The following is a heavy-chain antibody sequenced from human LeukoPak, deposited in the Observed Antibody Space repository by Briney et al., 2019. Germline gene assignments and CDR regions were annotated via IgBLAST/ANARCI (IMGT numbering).Heavy chain of an antibody. V-gene: IGHV1-18*01. CDR2: ISAYNGDS. CDR1: GYTFTSYG. D-gene: IGHD4-23*01. Sequence: ASVKVSCKASGYTFTSYGFNWVRQAPGQGLVWMGWISAYNGDSNYAQKFQGRVTMTTDTSTSTAYMELRSLRSDDTAVYYCARCGNANFYPPYFDYWGQGALVTVSS. J-gene: IGHJ4*02. CDR3: ARCGNANFYPPYFDY.